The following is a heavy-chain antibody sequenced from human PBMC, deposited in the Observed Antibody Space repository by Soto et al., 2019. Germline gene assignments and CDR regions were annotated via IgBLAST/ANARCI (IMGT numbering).Heavy chain of an antibody. CDR1: GGSFSGYY. Sequence: PSETLSLTCAVYGGSFSGYYWSWIRQPPGKGLEWIGEINHSGSTNYNPSLKSRVTISVDTSKNQFSLKLSSVTAADTAVYYCARGYYDFWSGYLISPFDYWGQGTLVTVSS. CDR2: INHSGST. J-gene: IGHJ4*02. V-gene: IGHV4-34*01. CDR3: ARGYYDFWSGYLISPFDY. D-gene: IGHD3-3*01.